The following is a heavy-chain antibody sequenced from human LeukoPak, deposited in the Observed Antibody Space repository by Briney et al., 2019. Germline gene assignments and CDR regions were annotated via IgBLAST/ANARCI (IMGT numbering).Heavy chain of an antibody. J-gene: IGHJ5*02. CDR2: ISYDGSTK. D-gene: IGHD3-10*01. CDR3: AREPLPWLWFGELRNWFDP. V-gene: IGHV3-30*04. Sequence: PGRSLRLSCAASGFTFSSYAMHWVRQAPGKGLEWVAVISYDGSTKYYADSVKGRFTISRDNSKNTLYLQMNSLRAEDTAVYYCAREPLPWLWFGELRNWFDPWGQGTLVTVSS. CDR1: GFTFSSYA.